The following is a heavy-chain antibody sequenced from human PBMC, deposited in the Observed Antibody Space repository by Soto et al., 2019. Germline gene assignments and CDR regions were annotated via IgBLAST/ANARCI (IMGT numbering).Heavy chain of an antibody. Sequence: QVQLVQSGAEVKKPGASVKVSCKASGYTFTSYGISWVRQAPGQGLECMGWISDYNGNTNSAQKLKGRVTRTTDTSTSTASMELRSLRPDATAGYYFARGTTEEALDYWGQGTLVTVSA. CDR2: ISDYNGNT. J-gene: IGHJ4*02. CDR1: GYTFTSYG. CDR3: ARGTTEEALDY. D-gene: IGHD1-1*01. V-gene: IGHV1-18*01.